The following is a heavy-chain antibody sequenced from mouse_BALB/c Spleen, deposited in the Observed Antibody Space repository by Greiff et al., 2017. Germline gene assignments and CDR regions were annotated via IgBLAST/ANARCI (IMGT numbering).Heavy chain of an antibody. CDR3: ARDGYLACFAY. J-gene: IGHJ3*01. D-gene: IGHD2-3*01. CDR2: IDPANGNT. Sequence: VQLKQSGAELVKPGASVKLSCTASGFNIKDTYMHWVKQRPEQGLEWIGRIDPANGNTKYDPKFQGKATITADTSSNTAYLQLSSLTSEDTAVYYCARDGYLACFAYWGQGTLVTVSA. V-gene: IGHV14-3*02. CDR1: GFNIKDTY.